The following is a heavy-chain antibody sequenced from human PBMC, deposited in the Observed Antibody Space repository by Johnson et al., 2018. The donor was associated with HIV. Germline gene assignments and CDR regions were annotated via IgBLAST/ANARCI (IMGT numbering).Heavy chain of an antibody. Sequence: QVQLVESGGGVVQPGRSLRVSCGTSGFTFSSYGMHWVRQAPGKGLEWVAVIWYDGSNKYYADSVKGRFTISRDNSKNTLYLQMNSLRAEDTAVYYCARVRSVTTVDPTILQYDAFDIWGQGTMVTVSS. J-gene: IGHJ3*02. CDR2: IWYDGSNK. V-gene: IGHV3-33*08. D-gene: IGHD4-17*01. CDR1: GFTFSSYG. CDR3: ARVRSVTTVDPTILQYDAFDI.